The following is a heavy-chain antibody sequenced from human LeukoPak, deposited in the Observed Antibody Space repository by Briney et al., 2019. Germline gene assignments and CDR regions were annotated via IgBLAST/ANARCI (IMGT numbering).Heavy chain of an antibody. CDR2: IIPIFGIA. Sequence: ASVKVSCKASGGTFSSYAISWVRQAPGQGLEWMGRIIPIFGIANYAQKFQGRVTITADKSTSTAYMELSSLRSEDTAVCYCAREGDYDSSGYYFDYWGQGTLVTVSS. CDR3: AREGDYDSSGYYFDY. V-gene: IGHV1-69*04. D-gene: IGHD3-22*01. CDR1: GGTFSSYA. J-gene: IGHJ4*02.